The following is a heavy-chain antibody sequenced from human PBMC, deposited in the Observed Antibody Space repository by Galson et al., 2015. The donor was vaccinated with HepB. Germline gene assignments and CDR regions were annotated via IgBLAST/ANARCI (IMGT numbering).Heavy chain of an antibody. CDR2: INPSGGST. Sequence: SVKVSCKASGYTFTSYYMHWVRQAPGQGLEWMGIINPSGGSTSYAQKFQGRVTMTRDTSTGTVYMELSSLRSEDTAVYYCARYGAVTAYPNWFDPWGQGTLVTVSS. V-gene: IGHV1-46*01. CDR1: GYTFTSYY. J-gene: IGHJ5*02. D-gene: IGHD2-21*02. CDR3: ARYGAVTAYPNWFDP.